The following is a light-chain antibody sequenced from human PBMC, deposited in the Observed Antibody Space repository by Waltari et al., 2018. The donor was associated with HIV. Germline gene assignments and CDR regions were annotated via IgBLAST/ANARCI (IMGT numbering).Light chain of an antibody. V-gene: IGLV3-19*01. Sequence: SSELTQDPVVSVALGQTIKITCQGDSLRSFFANWYQHRPGQAPVLVVYGGNRRPSGIPDRFSASHAGNTSSLIISNSEAVDEADYFCHSRDSNRDRHVFGGGTRVIVL. CDR2: GGN. J-gene: IGLJ1*01. CDR1: SLRSFF. CDR3: HSRDSNRDRHV.